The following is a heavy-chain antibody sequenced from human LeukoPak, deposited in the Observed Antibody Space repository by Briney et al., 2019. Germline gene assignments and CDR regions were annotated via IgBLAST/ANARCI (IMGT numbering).Heavy chain of an antibody. V-gene: IGHV3-7*01. Sequence: GGSLRLSCAASGFTFSSYWMSWVRQAPGKGLEWVANIKQDGSEKYYVDSVKGRFTISRDNAKNSLYLQMNSLRAEDTAVYYCASLYGSGSYSSDWFDPWGQGTLVTVSS. CDR1: GFTFSSYW. CDR2: IKQDGSEK. CDR3: ASLYGSGSYSSDWFDP. J-gene: IGHJ5*02. D-gene: IGHD3-10*01.